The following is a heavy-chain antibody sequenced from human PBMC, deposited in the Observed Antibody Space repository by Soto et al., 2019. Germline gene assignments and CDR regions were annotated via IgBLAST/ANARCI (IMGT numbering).Heavy chain of an antibody. J-gene: IGHJ4*02. Sequence: EVQLVESGGGLVQPGGSLRLSCAASGFTFSNYWIHWVRQVPGKGLVWVSRVNSDGTSTSYADFVKGRFTITRDNAKNTVYLQMDNLGADDPGVYYCTGGGTTTTYWGLFSYWGQGALVAVSS. D-gene: IGHD7-27*01. CDR2: VNSDGTST. V-gene: IGHV3-74*03. CDR3: TGGGTTTTYWGLFSY. CDR1: GFTFSNYW.